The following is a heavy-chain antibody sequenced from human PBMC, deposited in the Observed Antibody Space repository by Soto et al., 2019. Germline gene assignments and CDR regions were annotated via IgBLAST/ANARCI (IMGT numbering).Heavy chain of an antibody. V-gene: IGHV5-51*01. CDR2: IYPGDSDT. Sequence: GESLKISCKGSGHIFSNYWIGWVRQMPGKGLEWMGIIYPGDSDTRYSPSFQGQVTITVDKSINTAYLQWSRLRASDTAIYYCARQRLWETSGYYYFEHWGQGTLVTVSS. D-gene: IGHD3-22*01. CDR3: ARQRLWETSGYYYFEH. CDR1: GHIFSNYW. J-gene: IGHJ4*02.